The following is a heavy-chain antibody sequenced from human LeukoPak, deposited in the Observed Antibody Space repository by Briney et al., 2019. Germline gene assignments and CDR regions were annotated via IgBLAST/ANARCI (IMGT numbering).Heavy chain of an antibody. CDR3: ARPLQGIVGATGFDY. J-gene: IGHJ4*02. V-gene: IGHV5-51*01. Sequence: GESLKISCQGSEYSFATYWIAWLRQMPGKGLEWMGIIYPSDSDTRYSPPFQGQVTISADKSIKTAYLQWSSLKASDTAMYYCARPLQGIVGATGFDYWGQGTLVTVSS. D-gene: IGHD1-26*01. CDR1: EYSFATYW. CDR2: IYPSDSDT.